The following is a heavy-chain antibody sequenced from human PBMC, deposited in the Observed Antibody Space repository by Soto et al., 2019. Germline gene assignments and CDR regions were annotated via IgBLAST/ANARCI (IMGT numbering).Heavy chain of an antibody. Sequence: SETRSLTCTVSGGSSSSSSYYWGWIRQPPGKGLEWIGSIYYSGSTYYNPSLKSRVTISVDTSKNQFSLKLSSVTAADTAVYYCARHARYCSSTSCYGVYYYGMDVSGQGTTVTVSS. CDR1: GGSSSSSSYY. D-gene: IGHD2-2*01. V-gene: IGHV4-39*01. CDR3: ARHARYCSSTSCYGVYYYGMDV. J-gene: IGHJ6*02. CDR2: IYYSGST.